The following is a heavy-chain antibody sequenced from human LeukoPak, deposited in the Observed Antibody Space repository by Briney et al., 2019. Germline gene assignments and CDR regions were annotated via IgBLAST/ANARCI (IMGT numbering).Heavy chain of an antibody. CDR2: IIPIFGTA. V-gene: IGHV1-69*13. CDR1: GGTFSSYV. D-gene: IGHD2-2*01. CDR3: ARALLRYCSSTSCYWFDP. J-gene: IGHJ5*02. Sequence: ASVKVSCKASGGTFSSYVISWVRQAPGQGLEWMGGIIPIFGTANYAQKFQGRVTITADESTSTAYMELSSLRSEDTAVYYCARALLRYCSSTSCYWFDPWGQGTLVIVSS.